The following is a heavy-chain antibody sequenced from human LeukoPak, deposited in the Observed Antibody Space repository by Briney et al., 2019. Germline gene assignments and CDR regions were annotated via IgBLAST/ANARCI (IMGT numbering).Heavy chain of an antibody. CDR3: ARVGDTETAMVDY. V-gene: IGHV3-48*03. CDR1: GFTFSSYE. J-gene: IGHJ4*02. Sequence: GGSLRLSCAASGFTFSSYEMNWVRQAPGKGLEWVSYISSSSSYTNYADSVKGRFTISRDNAKNSLYLQMNSLRAEDTAVYYCARVGDTETAMVDYWGQGTLVTVSS. CDR2: ISSSSSYT. D-gene: IGHD5-18*01.